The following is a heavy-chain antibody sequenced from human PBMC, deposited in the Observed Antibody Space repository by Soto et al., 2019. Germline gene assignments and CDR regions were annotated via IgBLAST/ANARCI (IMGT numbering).Heavy chain of an antibody. CDR3: ARDLIAAARSWFDP. D-gene: IGHD6-13*01. J-gene: IGHJ5*02. CDR2: ISSSSSYI. V-gene: IGHV3-21*01. CDR1: GFTFSRYS. Sequence: GGSLRLSCAASGFTFSRYSMNWVRQGPGKGLEWVSSISSSSSYIYYADSVEGLFTISRDNAKNSLYLQMNSLRAEDTAVYYCARDLIAAARSWFDPWGQGTLVTVSS.